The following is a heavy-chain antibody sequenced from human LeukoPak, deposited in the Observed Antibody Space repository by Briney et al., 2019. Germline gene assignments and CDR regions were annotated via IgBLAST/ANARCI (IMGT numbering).Heavy chain of an antibody. CDR1: GFTFDDYA. J-gene: IGHJ5*02. V-gene: IGHV3-9*01. CDR2: ISWNSGSI. D-gene: IGHD6-19*01. Sequence: GRSLRLSCAASGFTFDDYAMHWVRQAPGKGLEWVSGISWNSGSIGYADSVKGRFTISRDNAKNSLYLQMNSLRAEDTALYYCAKDTGAKIAVAGMDLAGGVRPRFDPWGQGTLVTVSS. CDR3: AKDTGAKIAVAGMDLAGGVRPRFDP.